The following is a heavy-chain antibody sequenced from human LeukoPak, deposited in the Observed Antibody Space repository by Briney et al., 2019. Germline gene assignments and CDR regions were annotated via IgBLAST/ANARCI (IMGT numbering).Heavy chain of an antibody. CDR3: ARVLGDSGWYLGWFDP. Sequence: PGGSLRLSCTASGFTFGDYAMSWFCQAPGKGLEWVGFIRSKAYGGTTEYAASVKGRFTISRDDSKSIAYLQMNSLRVEDTAVYYCARVLGDSGWYLGWFDPWGQGTLVTVSS. J-gene: IGHJ5*02. CDR2: IRSKAYGGTT. CDR1: GFTFGDYA. V-gene: IGHV3-49*03. D-gene: IGHD6-19*01.